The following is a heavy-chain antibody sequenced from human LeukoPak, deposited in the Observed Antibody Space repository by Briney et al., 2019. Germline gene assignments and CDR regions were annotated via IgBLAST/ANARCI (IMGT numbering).Heavy chain of an antibody. CDR1: GFTFGDYA. CDR3: TSDTGSYLAYYGLDV. J-gene: IGHJ6*02. D-gene: IGHD1-26*01. V-gene: IGHV3-49*04. CDR2: IRNLAYGGAP. Sequence: GGSLRLSCTASGFTFGDYAMSWVRQAPGKGLDWVGFIRNLAYGGAPEYAASVRGRFTISRDKYKSIAYLQMNSLKTEDTGIYYCTSDTGSYLAYYGLDVWGQGTTVTVSS.